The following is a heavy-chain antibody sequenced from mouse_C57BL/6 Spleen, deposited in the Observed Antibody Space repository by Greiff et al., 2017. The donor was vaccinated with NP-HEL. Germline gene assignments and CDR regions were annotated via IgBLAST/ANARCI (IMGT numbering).Heavy chain of an antibody. CDR1: GYTFTSYW. D-gene: IGHD1-1*01. CDR2: IHPSDSDT. J-gene: IGHJ4*01. Sequence: QVQLQQPGAELVKPGASVKVSCKASGYTFTSYWMHWVKQRPGQGLEWIGRIHPSDSDTNYNQKFKGKATLTVDKSSSTAYRQLSSLTSEDSAVYYCAMEGSRGYYAMDYWGQGTSVTVSS. CDR3: AMEGSRGYYAMDY. V-gene: IGHV1-74*01.